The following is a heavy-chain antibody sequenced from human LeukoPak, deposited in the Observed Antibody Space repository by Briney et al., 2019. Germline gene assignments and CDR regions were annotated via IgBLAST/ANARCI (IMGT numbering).Heavy chain of an antibody. CDR3: ARVYSGYDHPFDY. Sequence: GGSLRLSCAASRFTFSSDGMHWVRQAPGKGLEWVAVIWYDGSKKYYADSVKGRFTISRDNSKNTLYLQMNSLRAEDTAVYYCARVYSGYDHPFDYWGQGTLVTVSS. V-gene: IGHV3-33*01. D-gene: IGHD5-12*01. CDR2: IWYDGSKK. CDR1: RFTFSSDG. J-gene: IGHJ4*02.